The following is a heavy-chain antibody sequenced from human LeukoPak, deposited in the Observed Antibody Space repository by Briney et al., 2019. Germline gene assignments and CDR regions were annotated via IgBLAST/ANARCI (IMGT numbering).Heavy chain of an antibody. V-gene: IGHV4-34*01. CDR1: GGSCSGYY. D-gene: IGHD6-6*01. J-gene: IGHJ4*02. CDR2: INHSGST. Sequence: SETLSLTCAVYGGSCSGYYWSWIRQPPGKGLEWIGEINHSGSTNYNPSLKSRVTISVDTSKNQFSLKLSSVTAADTAVYYCARGRIAARLNGVTWIDYWGQGTLVTVSS. CDR3: ARGRIAARLNGVTWIDY.